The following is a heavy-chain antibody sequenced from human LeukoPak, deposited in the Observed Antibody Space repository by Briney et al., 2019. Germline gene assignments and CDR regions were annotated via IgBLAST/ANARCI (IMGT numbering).Heavy chain of an antibody. CDR3: GYGPDAFDI. CDR1: GYPISSGYY. Sequence: PSETLSLTCTVSGYPISSGYYWGWIRQPPGKGLEWIGGIYHRGSTYYNPSLKSRVTISVDTSKNQFSLKLSSVTAADTAVYYCGYGPDAFDIWGQGTMVTVSS. J-gene: IGHJ3*02. V-gene: IGHV4-38-2*02. CDR2: IYHRGST. D-gene: IGHD3-16*01.